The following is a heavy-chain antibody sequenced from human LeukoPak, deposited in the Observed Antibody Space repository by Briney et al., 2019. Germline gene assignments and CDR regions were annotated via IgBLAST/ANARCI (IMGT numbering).Heavy chain of an antibody. J-gene: IGHJ4*02. CDR1: GFTFSSYA. CDR2: ISGSGGIT. CDR3: AKARYSYGYGDLDY. Sequence: GGSLRLSCAASGFTFSSYAMSWVRHAPGKGLEWVSAISGSGGITYYADSVKGRFTISRDNSKNTLYLQMNSLRAEDTAVYYCAKARYSYGYGDLDYWGQGTLVTVSS. D-gene: IGHD5-18*01. V-gene: IGHV3-23*01.